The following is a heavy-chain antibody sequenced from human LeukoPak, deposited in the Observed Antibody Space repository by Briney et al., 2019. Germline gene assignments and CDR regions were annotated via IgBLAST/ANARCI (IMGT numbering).Heavy chain of an antibody. V-gene: IGHV1-3*01. CDR2: MNVGNGNT. D-gene: IGHD1/OR15-1a*01. CDR3: ARGRGTSGSNRDFYYYYYMDV. J-gene: IGHJ6*03. CDR1: GYIFTHYA. Sequence: ASVKVSCKASGYIFTHYAIHWLRQAPGQRPEWMGWMNVGNGNTKYSQKFQGRITLIRDTSAATAYMELSSLRHDDLAVYYCARGRGTSGSNRDFYYYYYMDVWGKGTTVTVSS.